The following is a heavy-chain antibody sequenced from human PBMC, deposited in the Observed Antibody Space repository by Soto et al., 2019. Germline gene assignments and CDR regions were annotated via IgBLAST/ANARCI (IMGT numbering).Heavy chain of an antibody. J-gene: IGHJ6*03. Sequence: ASVKVSCKASGYTFTSYDINWVRQATGQGLEWMGWMNPNSGNTGYAQKFQGRVTMTRNTSISTAYMELSSLRSEDTAVYYCARLAHYYHYYYMDVWAKGTTVPVSS. CDR1: GYTFTSYD. CDR2: MNPNSGNT. V-gene: IGHV1-8*01. CDR3: ARLAHYYHYYYMDV.